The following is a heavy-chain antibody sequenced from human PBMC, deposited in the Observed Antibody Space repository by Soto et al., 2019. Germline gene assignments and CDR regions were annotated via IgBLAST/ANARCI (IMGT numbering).Heavy chain of an antibody. CDR1: GGSISSYY. V-gene: IGHV4-59*08. CDR2: IYYSGST. Sequence: SETLSLTCTVSGGSISSYYWSWIRQPPGKGLEWIGYIYYSGSTNYNPSLKSRVTISVDTSKNQFSLKLSSVTAADTAVYYCACLLPHDYGDQYFDYWGQGTLVTVSS. J-gene: IGHJ4*02. CDR3: ACLLPHDYGDQYFDY. D-gene: IGHD4-17*01.